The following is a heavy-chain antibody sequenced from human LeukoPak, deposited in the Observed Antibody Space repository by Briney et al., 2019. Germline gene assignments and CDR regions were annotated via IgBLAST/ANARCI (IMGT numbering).Heavy chain of an antibody. Sequence: SETLSLTCTVSGGSISSSGYYWGWIRQPPGKGLEWIGSIYYSGSTYYNPSLKSRVTISVDTSKNQFSLKLSSVTAADTAVYYCARDLGSSGWYPEYFQHWGQGTLATVSS. CDR2: IYYSGST. V-gene: IGHV4-39*07. CDR3: ARDLGSSGWYPEYFQH. J-gene: IGHJ1*01. D-gene: IGHD6-19*01. CDR1: GGSISSSGYY.